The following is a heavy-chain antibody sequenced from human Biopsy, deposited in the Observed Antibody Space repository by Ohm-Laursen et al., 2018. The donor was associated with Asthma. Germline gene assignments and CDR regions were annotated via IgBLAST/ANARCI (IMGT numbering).Heavy chain of an antibody. CDR2: INGDGSQK. CDR3: VKDIRLQLWGFDS. D-gene: IGHD6-13*01. V-gene: IGHV3-7*03. Sequence: SLRLSCAASGFTFGNFWMSWGRQTPGKGLEWVATINGDGSQKSYVDSVTGRFTISRGNAKNSLYLQMNSLRGADTALYYCVKDIRLQLWGFDSWGQGTLVTVSS. CDR1: GFTFGNFW. J-gene: IGHJ4*02.